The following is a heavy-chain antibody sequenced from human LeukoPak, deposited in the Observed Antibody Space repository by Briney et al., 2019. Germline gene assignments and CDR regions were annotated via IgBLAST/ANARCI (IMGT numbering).Heavy chain of an antibody. Sequence: GGSLRLSCAASGFTFSSYGMHWVRQAPGKGLEWVASIRYDGSNKYYADSVKGRFTISRDNSKNTLYLQMNSLRAEDTAVYYCAKDPTHFRVWDDYDNTRLNYWGQGTLVTVSS. D-gene: IGHD3-22*01. V-gene: IGHV3-30*02. CDR2: IRYDGSNK. J-gene: IGHJ4*02. CDR3: AKDPTHFRVWDDYDNTRLNY. CDR1: GFTFSSYG.